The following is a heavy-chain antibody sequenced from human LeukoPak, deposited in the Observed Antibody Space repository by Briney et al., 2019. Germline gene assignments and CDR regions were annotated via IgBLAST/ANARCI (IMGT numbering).Heavy chain of an antibody. CDR3: TTGGLTNWNPLGY. J-gene: IGHJ4*02. Sequence: PGGSLRLSCAASGFTFTNAWMSWVRQAPGKGLEWVGCIKAKTDGGTADCAGTVKRILSMSRDDSKNTLYLQMNSLKIEDTAVYYCTTGGLTNWNPLGYWGQGTLVTVSS. CDR1: GFTFTNAW. CDR2: IKAKTDGGTA. V-gene: IGHV3-15*01. D-gene: IGHD1-20*01.